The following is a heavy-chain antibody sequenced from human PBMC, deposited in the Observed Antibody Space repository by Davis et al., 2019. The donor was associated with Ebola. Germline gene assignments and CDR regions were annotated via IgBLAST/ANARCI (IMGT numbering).Heavy chain of an antibody. D-gene: IGHD3-16*02. CDR3: ARKGVMMTFGGVIANWFDP. CDR2: ISAYNGNT. J-gene: IGHJ5*02. CDR1: GYTFTSYG. V-gene: IGHV1-18*01. Sequence: ASVKVSCKASGYTFTSYGISWVRQAPGQGLEWMGWISAYNGNTNYAQKLQVRVTMTTDTSTRKSYMELRSLRSDDTAVYYCARKGVMMTFGGVIANWFDPWGQGTLVTVSS.